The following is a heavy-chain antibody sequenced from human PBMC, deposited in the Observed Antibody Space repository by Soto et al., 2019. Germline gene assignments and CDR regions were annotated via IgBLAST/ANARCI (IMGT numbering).Heavy chain of an antibody. CDR3: ARDREIQLWLLVSSFDY. D-gene: IGHD5-18*01. CDR2: ISAYNGNT. V-gene: IGHV1-18*01. Sequence: QVQLVQSGAEVKKPGASVKVSCKASGYTFTSYGISWVRQAPGQGLEWMGWISAYNGNTNYAQKLQGRVTMTTDSSTSTAYMELRSLRSDDTAVYYCARDREIQLWLLVSSFDYWGQGTLVTVSS. CDR1: GYTFTSYG. J-gene: IGHJ4*02.